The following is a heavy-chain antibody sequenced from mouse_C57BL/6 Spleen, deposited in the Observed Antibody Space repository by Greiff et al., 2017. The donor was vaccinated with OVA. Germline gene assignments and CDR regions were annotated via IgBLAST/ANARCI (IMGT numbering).Heavy chain of an antibody. V-gene: IGHV1-64*01. CDR1: GYTFTSYW. J-gene: IGHJ4*01. CDR3: ARWVYYDYYAMDY. Sequence: QVQLQQPGAELVKPGASVKLSCKASGYTFTSYWMHWVKQRPGQGLEWIGMIHPNSGSTNYNEKFKSKATLTVVKSSSTAYMQLSSLTSEDSAVYYCARWVYYDYYAMDYWGQGTSVTVSS. D-gene: IGHD2-1*01. CDR2: IHPNSGST.